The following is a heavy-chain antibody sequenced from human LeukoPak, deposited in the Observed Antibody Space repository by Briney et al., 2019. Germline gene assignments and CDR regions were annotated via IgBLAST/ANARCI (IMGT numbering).Heavy chain of an antibody. V-gene: IGHV3-23*01. D-gene: IGHD5-12*01. CDR1: GFTFSSYA. CDR3: AKDRGSYEGLYDY. J-gene: IGHJ4*02. Sequence: PGGSLRLSCAASGFTFSSYAMSWVRQAPGKGLEWVSSISGNGASTYYADSVKGRFTISRDNPKNTLYLHMNSLRAEDTAVYYCAKDRGSYEGLYDYWGQGTLVTVSS. CDR2: ISGNGAST.